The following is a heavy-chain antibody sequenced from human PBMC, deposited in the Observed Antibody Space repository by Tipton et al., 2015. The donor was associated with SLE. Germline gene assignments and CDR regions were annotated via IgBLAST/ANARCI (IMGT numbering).Heavy chain of an antibody. CDR1: GYSISSGYY. CDR3: ARGGNAFDI. Sequence: TLSLTCTVSGYSISSGYYWGWIRQPPGKGLEWIGSIYHSGSTYYNPSLKSRVTISVDTSKNQFSLKLSSVTAADTAVYYCARGGNAFDIWGQGTMVTVSS. V-gene: IGHV4-38-2*02. CDR2: IYHSGST. D-gene: IGHD3-16*01. J-gene: IGHJ3*02.